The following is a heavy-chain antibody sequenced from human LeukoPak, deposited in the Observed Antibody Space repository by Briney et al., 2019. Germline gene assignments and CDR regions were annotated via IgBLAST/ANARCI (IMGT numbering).Heavy chain of an antibody. J-gene: IGHJ4*02. CDR1: GGSISSSSYY. CDR3: ARFVRDTKVVVPAALVTF. CDR2: IYYSGST. D-gene: IGHD2-2*01. Sequence: PSETLSLTCTVSGGSISSSSYYWGWIRQPPGKGLEWIGSIYYSGSTYYNPSLKSRVTISVDTSKNQFSLKLSSVTAADTAVYYCARFVRDTKVVVPAALVTFWGQGTLVTDSS. V-gene: IGHV4-39*07.